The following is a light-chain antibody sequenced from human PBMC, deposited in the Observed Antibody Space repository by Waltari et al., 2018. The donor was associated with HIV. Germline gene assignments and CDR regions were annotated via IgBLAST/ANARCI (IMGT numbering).Light chain of an antibody. CDR1: QRLLYPSNSNNY. V-gene: IGKV4-1*01. CDR3: QQYHSTPPWT. J-gene: IGKJ1*01. CDR2: WAS. Sequence: DIVMTQSPSSLAVPLGERATINCKSTQRLLYPSNSNNYLAWYQQKPGQPPKLLIYWASTRESGVPDGFNGSGSGTDFTLTINSLQPEDVAVYYCQQYHSTPPWTLGRGTKVEIK.